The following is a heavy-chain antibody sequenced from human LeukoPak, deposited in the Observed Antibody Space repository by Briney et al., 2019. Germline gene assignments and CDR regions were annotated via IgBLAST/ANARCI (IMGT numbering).Heavy chain of an antibody. V-gene: IGHV3-30*03. CDR2: ISYDGGNI. CDR1: GFIFSSYG. Sequence: GGSLRLSCAASGFIFSSYGMHWVRQAPGKGLEWVAVISYDGGNISYTDSVKGRFTISRDNSKDTLYLQMNSLRAEDTAVYYCARWALKATPDAFDIWGQGTMVTVSS. CDR3: ARWALKATPDAFDI. J-gene: IGHJ3*02. D-gene: IGHD1-26*01.